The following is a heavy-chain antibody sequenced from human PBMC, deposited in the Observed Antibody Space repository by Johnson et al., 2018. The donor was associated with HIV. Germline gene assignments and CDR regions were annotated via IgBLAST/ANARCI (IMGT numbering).Heavy chain of an antibody. CDR1: GFTVSSNY. D-gene: IGHD3-22*01. CDR2: IYSGGST. J-gene: IGHJ3*02. Sequence: EVQLVESGGGVVRPGESLRLSCAASGFTVSSNYMSWVRQAPGKGLEWVSVIYSGGSTYYADSVKGRFTISRDNSKNTLYLQMNSLRAEDTAVYYCAREYYYDSSGTPVFDIWGQGTMVTVSS. V-gene: IGHV3-66*01. CDR3: AREYYYDSSGTPVFDI.